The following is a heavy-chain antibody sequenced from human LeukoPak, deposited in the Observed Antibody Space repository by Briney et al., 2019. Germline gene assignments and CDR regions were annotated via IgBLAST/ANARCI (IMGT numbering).Heavy chain of an antibody. Sequence: PSETLSLTCTVSGGSLSSYYWSWIRQPAGKGLEWIGRMYISGSTNYNPSLKSRVTMSVDTSKNQFSLKLSSVTAADTAVCYCARGASGYDPFDYWGQGTLVTVSS. CDR1: GGSLSSYY. CDR2: MYISGST. J-gene: IGHJ4*02. D-gene: IGHD5-12*01. CDR3: ARGASGYDPFDY. V-gene: IGHV4-4*07.